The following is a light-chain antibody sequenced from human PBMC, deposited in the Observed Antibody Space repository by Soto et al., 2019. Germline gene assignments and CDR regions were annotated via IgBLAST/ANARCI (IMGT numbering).Light chain of an antibody. J-gene: IGKJ1*01. Sequence: DIVLTQSPDTLSLSPGERATLTCRASQSVSDNFLAWHQQKHGQAPRLLIYAASSRATGIPDRFSGSGSGTDFTLTISRLEPEDYAVYYCQQSGSSHPTYCHGTKVEIK. V-gene: IGKV3-20*01. CDR3: QQSGSSHPT. CDR2: AAS. CDR1: QSVSDNF.